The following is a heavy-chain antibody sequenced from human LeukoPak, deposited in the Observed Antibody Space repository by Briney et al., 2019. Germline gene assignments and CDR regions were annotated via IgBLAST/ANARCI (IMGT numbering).Heavy chain of an antibody. CDR3: ARGYDILTNADYFDY. V-gene: IGHV4-34*01. CDR1: GGSFSGYY. CDR2: INHSGST. Sequence: PSETLSLTCAVYGGSFSGYYWSWIRQPPGKGLGWIGEINHSGSTNYNPSLKSRVTISVDTSKNQFSLKLSSVTAADTAVYYCARGYDILTNADYFDYWGQGTLVTVSS. J-gene: IGHJ4*02. D-gene: IGHD3-9*01.